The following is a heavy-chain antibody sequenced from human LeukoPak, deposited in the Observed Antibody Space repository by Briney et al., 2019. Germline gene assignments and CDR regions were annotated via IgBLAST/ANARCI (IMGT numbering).Heavy chain of an antibody. J-gene: IGHJ3*02. CDR3: AKDGGYCSSTSCSLGAFDI. CDR1: GFTVSSNY. CDR2: IYSGGST. Sequence: PGGSLRLSCAASGFTVSSNYMSWVRQAPGKGLEWVSVIYSGGSTYYADSVKGRFTISRDNSKNMLYLQMNSLRAEDTAVYYCAKDGGYCSSTSCSLGAFDIWGQGTMVTVSS. D-gene: IGHD2-2*01. V-gene: IGHV3-53*05.